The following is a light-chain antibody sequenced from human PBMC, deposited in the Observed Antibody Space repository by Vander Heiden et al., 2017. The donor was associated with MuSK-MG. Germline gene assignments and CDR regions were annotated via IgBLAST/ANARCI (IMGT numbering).Light chain of an antibody. CDR1: QSVSSSY. V-gene: IGKV3-20*01. CDR2: GAS. CDR3: QQDGSSYT. Sequence: TVLTQSPGTLSLSPGERATLSCRASQSVSSSYLAWYQQKPGQAPRLLIYGASSRATGIPDRFSGSGSGTDFTLTISRLEPEDFAVYYWQQDGSSYTFGQRTELEIK. J-gene: IGKJ2*01.